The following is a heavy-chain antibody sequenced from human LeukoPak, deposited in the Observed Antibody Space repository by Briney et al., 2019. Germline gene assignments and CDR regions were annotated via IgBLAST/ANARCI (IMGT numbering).Heavy chain of an antibody. CDR1: GGSISSGDYY. D-gene: IGHD4-17*01. J-gene: IGHJ5*02. V-gene: IGHV4-30-4*01. CDR3: ARVHDYGDYGLDP. CDR2: IYYSGST. Sequence: SETLSLTCTVSGGSISSGDYYWSWIRQPPGTGLEWIGYIYYSGSTYYNPSLKSRVTISVDTSKNQFSLKLSSVTAADTAVYYCARVHDYGDYGLDPWGQGTLVTVSS.